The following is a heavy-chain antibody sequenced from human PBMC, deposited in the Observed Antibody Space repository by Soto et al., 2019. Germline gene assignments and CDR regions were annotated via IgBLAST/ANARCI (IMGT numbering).Heavy chain of an antibody. Sequence: QVQLVQSGAEVKKPGASVKVSCKASGYTFTSYAMHWVRQAPGQRLEWMGWINAGNGNTKYSEKFQGRVTITRDTTASTAYMELSSLSSEDTAVYYCARGYGGPSGWFDPWGQGTLVTVSS. J-gene: IGHJ5*02. V-gene: IGHV1-3*01. CDR1: GYTFTSYA. CDR3: ARGYGGPSGWFDP. D-gene: IGHD3-16*01. CDR2: INAGNGNT.